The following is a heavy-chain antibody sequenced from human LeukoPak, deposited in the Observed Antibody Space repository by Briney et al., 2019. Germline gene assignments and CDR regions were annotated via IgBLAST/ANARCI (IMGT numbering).Heavy chain of an antibody. Sequence: GGSLRLSCAASGFTFSTYNMNWVRQAPGKGLEWVSSIRSSSSSYIYYADSVKGRFTISRDNAKNSLYLQMNSLRAEDTAVYYCARVLRYFDWTKAPFDYWGQGTLVTVSS. V-gene: IGHV3-21*01. CDR2: IRSSSSSYI. D-gene: IGHD3-9*01. CDR3: ARVLRYFDWTKAPFDY. CDR1: GFTFSTYN. J-gene: IGHJ4*02.